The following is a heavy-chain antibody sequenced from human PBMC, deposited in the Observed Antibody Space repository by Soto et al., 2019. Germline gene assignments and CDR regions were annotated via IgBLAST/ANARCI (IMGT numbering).Heavy chain of an antibody. D-gene: IGHD3-3*01. J-gene: IGHJ4*02. Sequence: ASVKVSCKTSGYTFTGYYIHWMRQAPGQGLEWMGWINSHSGVTNYTQKFQGRVTMTRDTSKSTAYTELSRVRSDDTAVYYCARVLAPAYDYWSGFDYWGQGTQVTVSS. V-gene: IGHV1-2*02. CDR2: INSHSGVT. CDR1: GYTFTGYY. CDR3: ARVLAPAYDYWSGFDY.